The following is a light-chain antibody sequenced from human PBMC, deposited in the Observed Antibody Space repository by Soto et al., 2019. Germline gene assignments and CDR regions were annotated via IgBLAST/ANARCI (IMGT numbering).Light chain of an antibody. Sequence: DIQVTQSPPSVSASVGDRVPVTCGASQDIGSWFAWYQQKPGKVPKLLIYAASILQSGVPSRFSGSGSGTDFTLTINNLQPEDFATYYCQQAKSFPVAFGQGTRLEIK. V-gene: IGKV1D-12*01. CDR1: QDIGSW. CDR2: AAS. J-gene: IGKJ5*01. CDR3: QQAKSFPVA.